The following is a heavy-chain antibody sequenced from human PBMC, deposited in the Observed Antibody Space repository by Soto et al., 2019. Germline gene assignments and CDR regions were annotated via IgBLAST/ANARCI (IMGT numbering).Heavy chain of an antibody. D-gene: IGHD2-2*01. Sequence: EVQLLESGGGLVQPGGSLRLSCAASGFTFSSYGMSWVRQAPGKGLEWVSAISGSGGSTYYADSVKGRFTISRDNSKNTLYLQMNSLRAEDTAVYYCAKGRGYCSSTSCYVGSDYWGQGTLVTVSS. CDR1: GFTFSSYG. CDR2: ISGSGGST. V-gene: IGHV3-23*01. CDR3: AKGRGYCSSTSCYVGSDY. J-gene: IGHJ4*02.